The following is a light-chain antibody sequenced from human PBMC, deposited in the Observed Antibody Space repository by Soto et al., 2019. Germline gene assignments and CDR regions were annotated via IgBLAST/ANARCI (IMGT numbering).Light chain of an antibody. CDR2: KVS. V-gene: IGKV2-30*01. Sequence: DVVMTQSPLSLPVTLGQPASISCRSSQSLVYSDGDTYLNWFQQRPGQSPRRLIYKVSNRDSGVPDRFSGSGSGTDFTLKISRVEADDVGVYYCMQATLCPRTFGQGTKVEI. J-gene: IGKJ1*01. CDR1: QSLVYSDGDTY. CDR3: MQATLCPRT.